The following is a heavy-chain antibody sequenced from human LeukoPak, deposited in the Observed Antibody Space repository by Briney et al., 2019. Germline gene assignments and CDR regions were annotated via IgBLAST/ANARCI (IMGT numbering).Heavy chain of an antibody. CDR2: INPNSGGT. CDR1: GYTFTGYY. J-gene: IGHJ3*02. Sequence: GASVKVSCKASGYTFTGYYMHWVRQAPGQGLEWMGRINPNSGGTNYAQKFQGRVTMTRDTSISTAYMELSRLRSDDTAVYYCARDGTCGGDCPDTFDIWGQGTMVTVSS. CDR3: ARDGTCGGDCPDTFDI. V-gene: IGHV1-2*06. D-gene: IGHD2-21*02.